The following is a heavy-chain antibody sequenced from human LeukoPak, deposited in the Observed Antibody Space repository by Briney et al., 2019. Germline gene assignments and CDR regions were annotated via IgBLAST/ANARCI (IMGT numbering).Heavy chain of an antibody. J-gene: IGHJ5*02. CDR3: ARHRPMYSRWFDP. CDR1: GYSFSSYW. Sequence: GESLKISCKGSGYSFSSYWISWVRQMPGKGLGWMGRIDPSDSYTNYSPSFQGHVTISADKSISTAYLQWSSLKASDTAMYYCARHRPMYSRWFDPWGQGTLVTVSS. CDR2: IDPSDSYT. D-gene: IGHD6-13*01. V-gene: IGHV5-10-1*01.